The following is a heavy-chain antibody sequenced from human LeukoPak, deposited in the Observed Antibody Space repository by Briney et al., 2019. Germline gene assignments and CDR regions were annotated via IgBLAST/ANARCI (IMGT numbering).Heavy chain of an antibody. D-gene: IGHD2/OR15-2a*01. Sequence: PSETLSLTCSVSGGSIRNGGYFWTWIRQYPGAGLEWIGNIYYSGNTQYNPSLKSRLTISVDTAKNQFALKLNSVTAADTAVYFCAGEGGSKGGGGPPPPYYYGMDVWGLGTAVTVSS. J-gene: IGHJ6*02. V-gene: IGHV4-31*03. CDR2: IYYSGNT. CDR3: AGEGGSKGGGGPPPPYYYGMDV. CDR1: GGSIRNGGYF.